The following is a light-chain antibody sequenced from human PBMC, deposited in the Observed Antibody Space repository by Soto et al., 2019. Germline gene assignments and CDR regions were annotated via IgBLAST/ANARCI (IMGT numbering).Light chain of an antibody. V-gene: IGKV1-39*01. CDR1: QSISSY. CDR2: AAS. J-gene: IGKJ1*01. CDR3: QQSYNSLWT. Sequence: DIQMTQSPSSLSASVVDRVTITCRASQSISSYLNWYQQKPGRAPKLLIYAASSLRSGVPSRFSGSGSGTDFTLTISSLQPEDVATYYCQQSYNSLWTFGQGTKVDIK.